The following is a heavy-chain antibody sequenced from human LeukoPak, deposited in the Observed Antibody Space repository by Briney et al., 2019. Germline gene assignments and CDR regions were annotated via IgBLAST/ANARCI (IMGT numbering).Heavy chain of an antibody. CDR2: ISGSGDST. D-gene: IGHD2/OR15-2a*01. V-gene: IGHV3-23*01. CDR3: AKDISTSS. Sequence: GGSLTLSCVASGFTFSTSAMTWVRLGPGKGLEWVSAISGSGDSTYYTDSVKGRFTISRDNSKNTLYLHMTSLGAEDTAIYYCAKDISTSSWGQGTLVTVSS. CDR1: GFTFSTSA. J-gene: IGHJ5*02.